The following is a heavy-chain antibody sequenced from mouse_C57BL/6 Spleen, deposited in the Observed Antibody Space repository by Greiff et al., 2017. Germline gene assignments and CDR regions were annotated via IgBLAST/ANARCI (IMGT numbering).Heavy chain of an antibody. CDR3: ARGRYGSLDYAMDY. Sequence: VQLQQSGPELVKPGASVKISCKASGYSFTDYNMNWVKQSNGKSLEWIGVINPNYGTTGYNQKFKGKATLTVDQSSSTAYMQLNSLQSEDSAVYYCARGRYGSLDYAMDYWGQGTSVTVSS. CDR2: INPNYGTT. V-gene: IGHV1-39*01. CDR1: GYSFTDYN. J-gene: IGHJ4*01. D-gene: IGHD1-1*01.